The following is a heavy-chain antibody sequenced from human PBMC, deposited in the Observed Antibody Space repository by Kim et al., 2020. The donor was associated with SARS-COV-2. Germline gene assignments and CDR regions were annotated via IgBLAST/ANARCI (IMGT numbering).Heavy chain of an antibody. D-gene: IGHD2-15*01. V-gene: IGHV3-21*01. CDR1: GFTFSSYS. CDR3: ARDKMGVVVVAASYYYYGMDV. J-gene: IGHJ6*02. CDR2: ISSSSSYI. Sequence: GGSLRLSCAASGFTFSSYSMNWVRQAPGKGLEWVSSISSSSSYIYYADSVKGRFTISRDNAKNSLYLQMNSLRAEDTAVYYCARDKMGVVVVAASYYYYGMDVWGQGTTVTVSS.